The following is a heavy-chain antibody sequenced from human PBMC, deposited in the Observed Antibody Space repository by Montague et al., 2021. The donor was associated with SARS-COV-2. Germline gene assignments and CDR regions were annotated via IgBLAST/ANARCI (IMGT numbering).Heavy chain of an antibody. J-gene: IGHJ4*02. Sequence: SETLSLTCTVSVGSLSSPDYYWVWLPPSPGMGLEWMVSLSYTGSTYYNPSLRIRVSFSMCTSKNHFSLSLSSVTVAATAVYFCARQLQSYCATNKGYPYSFDGWGQGALVTVSS. V-gene: IGHV4-39*01. D-gene: IGHD2-8*01. CDR1: VGSLSSPDYY. CDR2: LSYTGST. CDR3: ARQLQSYCATNKGYPYSFDG.